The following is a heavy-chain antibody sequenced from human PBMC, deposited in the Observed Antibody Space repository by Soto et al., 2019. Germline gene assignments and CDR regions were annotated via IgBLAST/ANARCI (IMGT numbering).Heavy chain of an antibody. J-gene: IGHJ4*02. V-gene: IGHV4-30-2*01. CDR2: IYNSVST. CDR1: GGSISSGGYS. Sequence: QLQLQESGPGLVKPSQTLSLTCAVSGGSISSGGYSWSWIRQPPGKGLQWSCYIYNSVSTYYNPSLKSRVTKSVDSSKNQFSLKLSSVTAAVTDVAYCGRVPDSWGQGPLVTVSS. CDR3: GRVPDS. D-gene: IGHD2-2*01.